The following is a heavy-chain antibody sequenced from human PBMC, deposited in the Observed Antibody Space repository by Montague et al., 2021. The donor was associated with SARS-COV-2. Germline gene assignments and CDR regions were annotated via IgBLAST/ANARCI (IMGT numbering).Heavy chain of an antibody. Sequence: SETLSLTCTVSGDSITYFYWNWIRQPAGNGLEWIGRISAGGGANYNPSFKSRFTISVDTSENQFSLKVTSVTAADTAVYYCARKVVLADCFDFWGHGTLVTVSS. CDR1: GDSITYFY. CDR2: ISAGGGA. J-gene: IGHJ4*01. D-gene: IGHD2-15*01. CDR3: ARKVVLADCFDF. V-gene: IGHV4-4*07.